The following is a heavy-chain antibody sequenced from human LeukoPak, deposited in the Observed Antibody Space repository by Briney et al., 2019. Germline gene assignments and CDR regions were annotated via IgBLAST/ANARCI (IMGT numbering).Heavy chain of an antibody. CDR2: IYYSGST. D-gene: IGHD3-3*01. J-gene: IGHJ6*03. Sequence: SETLSLTCTVSGGSISSGGYYWSWIRQHPGKGLEWIGYIYYSGSTYYNPSLKSRVTISVDTSKNQFSLKLSSVTAADTAVYYCARRTPYDSWSGYTKYYYYYMDVWGKGTTVTVSS. V-gene: IGHV4-31*03. CDR3: ARRTPYDSWSGYTKYYYYYMDV. CDR1: GGSISSGGYY.